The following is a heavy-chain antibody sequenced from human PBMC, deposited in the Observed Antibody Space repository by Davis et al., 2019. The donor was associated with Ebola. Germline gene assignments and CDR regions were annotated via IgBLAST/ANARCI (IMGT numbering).Heavy chain of an antibody. Sequence: GGSLSPSCPASAPTSTSNSMNWVRQLPGKWLEWVPTFGTGGDTYYADSVKGRFAISRDNSRGTLYLQMNSLRVEDSAIYYCVKDSSNIWFEIWGQGTLVTVSS. CDR2: FGTGGDT. V-gene: IGHV3-23*01. J-gene: IGHJ3*02. CDR1: APTSTSNS. CDR3: VKDSSNIWFEI. D-gene: IGHD2/OR15-2a*01.